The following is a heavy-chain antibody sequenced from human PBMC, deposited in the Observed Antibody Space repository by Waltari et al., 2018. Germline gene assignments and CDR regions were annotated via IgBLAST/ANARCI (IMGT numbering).Heavy chain of an antibody. J-gene: IGHJ6*03. Sequence: QVQLVQSGAKVKKPGSSVKVSCKASGGTFSSYAISWVRQAPGQGLEWMGGIIPILGIANYAQKFQGRVTITADESTSTAYMELSSLRSEDTAVYYCASSYNEKVYYYMDVWGKGTTVTVSS. D-gene: IGHD1-1*01. CDR2: IIPILGIA. V-gene: IGHV1-69*04. CDR3: ASSYNEKVYYYMDV. CDR1: GGTFSSYA.